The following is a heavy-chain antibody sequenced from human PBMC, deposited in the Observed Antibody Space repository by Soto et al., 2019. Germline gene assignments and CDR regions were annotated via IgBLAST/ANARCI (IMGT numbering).Heavy chain of an antibody. CDR2: IYTSWST. J-gene: IGHJ3*02. Sequence: QVQLQESGPGLVKPSETLSLTCTVSGGSISSYYWSWIRQPAGKGLEWIGRIYTSWSTNYNPSLKSRFTMSVDTSKNQLSLKLSSVTAADTAVYYCASSRITIFGVVIKEDAFDIWGQGTMDTVSS. CDR1: GGSISSYY. D-gene: IGHD3-3*01. V-gene: IGHV4-4*07. CDR3: ASSRITIFGVVIKEDAFDI.